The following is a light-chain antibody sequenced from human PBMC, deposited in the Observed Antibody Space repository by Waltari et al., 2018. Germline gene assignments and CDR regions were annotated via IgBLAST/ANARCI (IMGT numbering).Light chain of an antibody. CDR2: DAS. CDR1: QSINTY. CDR3: QQRANWPPYT. Sequence: ETVLTQSPATLSLSPGETVTLSCRASQSINTYLAWYQQRPGQAPRLLIYDASTRATGIPARFSGSGSGTDFTLTISSLEPEDFAVYYCQQRANWPPYTFGQGTKLEI. V-gene: IGKV3-11*01. J-gene: IGKJ2*01.